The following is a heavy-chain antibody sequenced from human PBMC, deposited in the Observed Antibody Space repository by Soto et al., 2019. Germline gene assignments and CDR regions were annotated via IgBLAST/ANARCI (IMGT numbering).Heavy chain of an antibody. Sequence: QVQLVESGGGVVQPGRSLRLSCAASGFTFSSYGMHWVRQAPGKGLEWVAVISYDGSNKYYADSVKGRFTISRDNSKNTLYLQMNSLRAEDTAVYYCAKAYYGSGGGYFDYWGQGTLVTVSS. CDR1: GFTFSSYG. V-gene: IGHV3-30*18. D-gene: IGHD3-10*01. J-gene: IGHJ4*02. CDR3: AKAYYGSGGGYFDY. CDR2: ISYDGSNK.